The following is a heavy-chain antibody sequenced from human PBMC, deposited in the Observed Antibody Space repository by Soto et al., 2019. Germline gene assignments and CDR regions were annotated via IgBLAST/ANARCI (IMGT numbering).Heavy chain of an antibody. D-gene: IGHD2-21*02. CDR3: ARSGVTGIVIPSHLFAP. V-gene: IGHV4-31*03. CDR2: ISSSGST. CDR1: GDSIGGVGY. Sequence: AIPSETLSLTCTVSGDSIGGVGYWSWIRQFPGRGLEWIGCISSSGSTYYNPALNNRISLSLDPSQNQFSLKLLSVTAADTAIYYCARSGVTGIVIPSHLFAPWGQGTLVTVSS. J-gene: IGHJ5*02.